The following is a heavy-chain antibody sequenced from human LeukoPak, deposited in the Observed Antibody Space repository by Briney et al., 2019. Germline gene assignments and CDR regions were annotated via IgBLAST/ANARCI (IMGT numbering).Heavy chain of an antibody. V-gene: IGHV4-59*12. CDR3: ARGPVGAKAFDI. D-gene: IGHD1-26*01. Sequence: SETLSLTCTVSGGSISSYYWSWIRQPPGKGLEWIGYIYYSGSTNYNPSLKSRVTISVDTSKNQFSLKLSSVTAADTAVYYCARGPVGAKAFDIWGQGTMVTVSS. J-gene: IGHJ3*02. CDR2: IYYSGST. CDR1: GGSISSYY.